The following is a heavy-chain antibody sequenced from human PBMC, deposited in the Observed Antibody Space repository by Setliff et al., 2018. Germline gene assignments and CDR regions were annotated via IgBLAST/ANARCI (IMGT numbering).Heavy chain of an antibody. J-gene: IGHJ4*02. CDR2: ISGSSSNFI. D-gene: IGHD1-26*01. CDR3: ARDRGGASTRDH. V-gene: IGHV3-21*01. Sequence: GSLRLSCVVSGFSFSNYGMTWVRQAPGKGLEWVSSISGSSSNFIYYADSVKGRFTISRDNAKNSLFLQMDNLRAEDTAQYFCARDRGGASTRDHWGQGTLVTVS. CDR1: GFSFSNYG.